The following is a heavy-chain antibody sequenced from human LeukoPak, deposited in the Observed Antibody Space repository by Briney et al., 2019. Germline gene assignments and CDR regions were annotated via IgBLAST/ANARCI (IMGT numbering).Heavy chain of an antibody. V-gene: IGHV1-18*01. CDR1: GYTFTSYG. Sequence: ASVKVSCKXSGYTFTSYGISWVRQAPAQGLEWMGWISAYNGNTNYAQKLQGRVTMTTDTSTSTAYMELRSLRSDDTAVYYCARRRGYCTNGVCYTAKDAFDIWGQGTMVTVSS. J-gene: IGHJ3*02. D-gene: IGHD2-8*01. CDR2: ISAYNGNT. CDR3: ARRRGYCTNGVCYTAKDAFDI.